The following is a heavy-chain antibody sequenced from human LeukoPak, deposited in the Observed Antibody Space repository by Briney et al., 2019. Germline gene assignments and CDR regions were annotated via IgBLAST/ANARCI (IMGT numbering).Heavy chain of an antibody. Sequence: QPGGSLRLSCTASGFTFSSYGMRWVRQAPGKGLEWVAVISYDGSNKYYADSVKGRFTISRDNSKNTLYVQMNSLRAEDTAVYYCARDPAKFWSGHDYWGQGTLVTVSS. J-gene: IGHJ4*02. CDR1: GFTFSSYG. CDR2: ISYDGSNK. D-gene: IGHD3-3*01. CDR3: ARDPAKFWSGHDY. V-gene: IGHV3-30*03.